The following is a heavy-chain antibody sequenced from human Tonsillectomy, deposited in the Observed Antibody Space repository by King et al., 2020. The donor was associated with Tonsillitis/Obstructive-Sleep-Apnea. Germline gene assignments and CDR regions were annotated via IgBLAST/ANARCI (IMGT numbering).Heavy chain of an antibody. CDR1: GFTFSSYA. Sequence: VQLVESGGGVVQPGRSLRLSCAASGFTFSSYAMHWVRQAPGKGLEWVAVISYDGSNKYYADSVKGRFTISRDNSENTLSLHMNSLRPEDMAVYYCARGVDNRSVRFHEPFDTWGQGTMFTVSS. J-gene: IGHJ3*02. V-gene: IGHV3-30*04. CDR3: ARGVDNRSVRFHEPFDT. CDR2: ISYDGSNK. D-gene: IGHD2-21*01.